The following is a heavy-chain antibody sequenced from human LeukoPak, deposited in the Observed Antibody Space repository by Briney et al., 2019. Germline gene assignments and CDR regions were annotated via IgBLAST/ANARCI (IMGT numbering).Heavy chain of an antibody. CDR1: GGTFSSYA. Sequence: SVKASCKASGGTFSSYAISWVRQAPGQGLEWMGRIIAIFGRANYAQKFQGRVTITTDESSSTAYMELSSLRSEDTAVYYCARDYYDSSGLNFDYWGQGTLVTVSS. J-gene: IGHJ4*02. V-gene: IGHV1-69*05. D-gene: IGHD3-22*01. CDR2: IIAIFGRA. CDR3: ARDYYDSSGLNFDY.